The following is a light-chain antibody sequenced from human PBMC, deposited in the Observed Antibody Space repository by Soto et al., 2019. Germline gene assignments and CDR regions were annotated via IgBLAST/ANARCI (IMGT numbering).Light chain of an antibody. V-gene: IGKV3-20*01. CDR1: QSVSSTY. J-gene: IGKJ2*01. CDR3: QQYGASPIYT. CDR2: GAS. Sequence: EIVLTQSPGTLSLSPGERATRSCRASQSVSSTYLAWYQQKPGQATRLLIYGASSRATGTPDRFSGSGSGTDFTLTISRLEPEDFALYYCQQYGASPIYTFGQGTKVDIK.